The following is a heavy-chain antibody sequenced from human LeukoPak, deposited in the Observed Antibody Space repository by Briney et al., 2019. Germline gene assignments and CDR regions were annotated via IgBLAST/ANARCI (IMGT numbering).Heavy chain of an antibody. CDR2: IIPIFGTA. Sequence: GASVKVSCKASGGTFSSYAISWVRQAPGQGLEWMGGIIPIFGTANYAQKFQGRVTITADESTSTAYMELSSLRSEDTAVYYCAREESNGGYGDYRWLGMDVWGQGTTVTVSS. CDR1: GGTFSSYA. V-gene: IGHV1-69*13. D-gene: IGHD4-17*01. CDR3: AREESNGGYGDYRWLGMDV. J-gene: IGHJ6*02.